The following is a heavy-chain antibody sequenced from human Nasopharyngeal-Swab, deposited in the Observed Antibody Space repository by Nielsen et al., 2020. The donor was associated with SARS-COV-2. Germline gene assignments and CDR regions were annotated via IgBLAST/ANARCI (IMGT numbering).Heavy chain of an antibody. CDR3: ATPVEVVPAAMPDYYYGMYV. CDR1: GGSISSSSYY. J-gene: IGHJ6*02. CDR2: IYYSGST. D-gene: IGHD2-2*01. Sequence: SETLSLTCTVSGGSISSSSYYWGWLRQPPGKGLEWIGSIYYSGSTYYNPAHKSRVTISVDTSKNQFSLKLSSVTAADTAVYYCATPVEVVPAAMPDYYYGMYVWGQGTTVTVSS. V-gene: IGHV4-39*01.